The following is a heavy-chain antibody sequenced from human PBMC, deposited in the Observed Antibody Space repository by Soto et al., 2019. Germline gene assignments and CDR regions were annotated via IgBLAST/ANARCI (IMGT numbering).Heavy chain of an antibody. D-gene: IGHD3-10*01. CDR3: ARESKVLLWFGELLNWFDP. CDR1: GGSVSSYY. CDR2: IYYSGST. Sequence: SETLSLTCTVSGGSVSSYYWSWIRQSPGKGLEWIGFIYYSGSTKYKPSLKSRVTISVDTSKNQFSLKLSSVTAADTAVYYCARESKVLLWFGELLNWFDPWGQGTLVTVSS. V-gene: IGHV4-59*02. J-gene: IGHJ5*02.